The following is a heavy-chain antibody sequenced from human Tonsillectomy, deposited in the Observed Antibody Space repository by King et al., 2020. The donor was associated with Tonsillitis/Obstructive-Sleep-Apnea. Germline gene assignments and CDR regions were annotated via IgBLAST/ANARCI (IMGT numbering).Heavy chain of an antibody. J-gene: IGHJ6*03. D-gene: IGHD2-2*03. CDR2: ISNSGSTI. Sequence: VQLVESGGGLVQPGGSLRLSCTASGFTFSTYEMNWVRQAPGKGLEWVSYISNSGSTISYADSVKGRFTISRDNAKNSLYLQMNSLRVEDTAVYYCASLDIVVVAGDEGDFYYYMDVWGKGTTVTVSS. V-gene: IGHV3-48*03. CDR3: ASLDIVVVAGDEGDFYYYMDV. CDR1: GFTFSTYE.